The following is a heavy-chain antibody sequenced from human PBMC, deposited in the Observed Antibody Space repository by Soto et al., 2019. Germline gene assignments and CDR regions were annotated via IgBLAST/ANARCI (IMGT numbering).Heavy chain of an antibody. Sequence: PGGSLRLSCAASGFTFSSYAMSWVRQAPGKGLEWVSAISGSGGSTYYADSVKGRFTISRDNSKNTLYLQMNSLRAEDTAVYYCANYDTYYYDPAAFHIWCPGPIVSVSS. CDR1: GFTFSSYA. CDR2: ISGSGGST. CDR3: ANYDTYYYDPAAFHI. D-gene: IGHD3-22*01. V-gene: IGHV3-23*01. J-gene: IGHJ3*02.